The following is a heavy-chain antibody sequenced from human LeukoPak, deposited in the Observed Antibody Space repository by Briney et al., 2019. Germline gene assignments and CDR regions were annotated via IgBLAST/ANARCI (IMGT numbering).Heavy chain of an antibody. Sequence: TGGSLRLSCAASGFTFSSYWMHWVRQAPGKGLVWVSHINNDGSSTTYADSVKGRFTISRDNAKNTLYLQMNSLRDEDTAVYYCARAAYYYDSSDYYSHAFDIWGQGTMVTVSS. D-gene: IGHD3-22*01. CDR1: GFTFSSYW. V-gene: IGHV3-74*01. CDR2: INNDGSST. CDR3: ARAAYYYDSSDYYSHAFDI. J-gene: IGHJ3*02.